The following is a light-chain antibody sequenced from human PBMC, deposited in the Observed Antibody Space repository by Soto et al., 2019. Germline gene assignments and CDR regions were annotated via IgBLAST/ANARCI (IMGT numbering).Light chain of an antibody. V-gene: IGKV1-5*03. Sequence: DIQMTQSPSTLSASVGDRVTITCRASQSISNWLAWYQQKPGKAPKLLIYKASSLESGVPSRFSGSGSGTEFTLTISSLQPDDFETYYCQQYNNSFGQGTKVEIK. CDR2: KAS. J-gene: IGKJ1*01. CDR3: QQYNNS. CDR1: QSISNW.